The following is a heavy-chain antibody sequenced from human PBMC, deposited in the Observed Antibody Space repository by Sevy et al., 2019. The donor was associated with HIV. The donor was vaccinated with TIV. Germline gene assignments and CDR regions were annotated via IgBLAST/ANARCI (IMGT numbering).Heavy chain of an antibody. CDR2: INPSGGST. D-gene: IGHD6-19*01. CDR3: ARGRGIAVAGGGYYSDY. V-gene: IGHV1-46*01. Sequence: ASVKVCCKASGYTFTRYYMHWVRQAPGQGLEWMGIINPSGGSTSYAQKFQGRVTMTRDTSTNTAYMELRSLRSDDTAIYFCARGRGIAVAGGGYYSDYWGQGSLVTVSS. CDR1: GYTFTRYY. J-gene: IGHJ4*02.